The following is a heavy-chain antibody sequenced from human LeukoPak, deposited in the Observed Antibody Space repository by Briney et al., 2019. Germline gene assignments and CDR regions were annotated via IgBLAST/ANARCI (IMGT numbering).Heavy chain of an antibody. J-gene: IGHJ4*02. D-gene: IGHD3-16*01. CDR1: GFTISSYW. V-gene: IGHV3-74*01. CDR2: INPAGSVT. Sequence: GGSLRLSCSASGFTISSYWMHWVRQAPGKGLVWVSRINPAGSVTNHADSVRGRFTISRDTATNTRYLEMNSLRAEDTAVYYCSRDFEGAEDYWGQGTLVTVSS. CDR3: SRDFEGAEDY.